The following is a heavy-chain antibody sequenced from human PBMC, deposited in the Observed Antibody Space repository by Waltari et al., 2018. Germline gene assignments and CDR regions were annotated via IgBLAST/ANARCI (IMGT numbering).Heavy chain of an antibody. J-gene: IGHJ2*01. V-gene: IGHV4-34*01. CDR3: ARRAFGTMIVVVTKLDWYFDL. CDR2: INHSGST. D-gene: IGHD3-22*01. CDR1: GGSFSGSS. Sequence: QVQLQQWGAGLLKPSETLSLTCAVYGGSFSGSSWSWIRQPPGKGLEWIGEINHSGSTNYNPSLKSRVTISVDTSKNQFSLKLSSVTAADTAVYYCARRAFGTMIVVVTKLDWYFDLWGRGTLVTVSS.